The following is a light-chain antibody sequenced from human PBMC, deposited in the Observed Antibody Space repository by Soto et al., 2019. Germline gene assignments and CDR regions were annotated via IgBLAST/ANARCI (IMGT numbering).Light chain of an antibody. J-gene: IGKJ1*01. CDR2: GAS. CDR1: QSVSSN. Sequence: EMVVTQSPATLSVSAGERATLACRASQSVSSNLAWYQQKPGQAPRLLIYGASTRATGIPGRFSGSGSGTDFTLTISRLEPEDFAVYYCQQYGSSPRTFGQGTKVDIK. V-gene: IGKV3-20*01. CDR3: QQYGSSPRT.